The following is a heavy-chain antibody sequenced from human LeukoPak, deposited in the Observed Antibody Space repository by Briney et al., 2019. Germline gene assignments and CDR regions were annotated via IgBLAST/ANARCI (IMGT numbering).Heavy chain of an antibody. CDR3: AKDLSFEVRGVNTPPGFDY. D-gene: IGHD3-10*01. J-gene: IGHJ4*02. CDR2: ISGSGGST. Sequence: PGGSLRLSCAASGFTFSSYAMSWVRQAPGKGLEWVSAISGSGGSTYYADSVKGRFTISRDNSKNTLYLQMNSLRAEDTAVYYCAKDLSFEVRGVNTPPGFDYWGQGTLVTVSS. V-gene: IGHV3-23*01. CDR1: GFTFSSYA.